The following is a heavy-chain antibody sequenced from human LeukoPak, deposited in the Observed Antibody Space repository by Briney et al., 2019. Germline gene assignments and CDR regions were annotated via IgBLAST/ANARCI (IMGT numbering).Heavy chain of an antibody. CDR3: ARENYDFWSGYLDRDAFDI. J-gene: IGHJ3*02. D-gene: IGHD3-3*01. CDR2: IYYSGST. Sequence: PSETLSLTCTVSGGSISSYYWSWIRQLPGKGLEWIGYIYYSGSTNYNPSLKSRVTISVDTSKNQFSLKLSSVTAADTAVYYCARENYDFWSGYLDRDAFDIWGQGTMVTVSS. V-gene: IGHV4-59*01. CDR1: GGSISSYY.